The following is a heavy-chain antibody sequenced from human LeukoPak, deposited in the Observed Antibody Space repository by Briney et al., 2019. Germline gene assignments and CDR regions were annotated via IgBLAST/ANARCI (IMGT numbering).Heavy chain of an antibody. CDR2: IYTSGST. J-gene: IGHJ4*02. Sequence: SETLSLTCTVSGGSISSYYWSWIRQPAGKGLEWIGRIYTSGSTNYNPSLKSRFTMSVDTSKNQFSLKLSSVTAADTAVYYCAIGYCSSTSCYPPQFREYWGQGTLVTVSS. CDR3: AIGYCSSTSCYPPQFREY. D-gene: IGHD2-2*01. CDR1: GGSISSYY. V-gene: IGHV4-4*07.